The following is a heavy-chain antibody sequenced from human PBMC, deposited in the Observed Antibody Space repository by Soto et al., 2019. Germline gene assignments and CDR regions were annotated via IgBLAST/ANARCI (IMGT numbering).Heavy chain of an antibody. V-gene: IGHV1-69*13. CDR2: IIPIFGTA. D-gene: IGHD3-10*01. CDR1: GGTFSSYA. CDR3: ARSGSRVLWFGELLSGVNWFDP. J-gene: IGHJ5*02. Sequence: SVKVSCKASGGTFSSYAISWVRQAPGQGLEWMGGIIPIFGTANYAQKFQGRVTITADESTSTAYMELSSLRSEDTAVYCCARSGSRVLWFGELLSGVNWFDPWGQGTQVTVSS.